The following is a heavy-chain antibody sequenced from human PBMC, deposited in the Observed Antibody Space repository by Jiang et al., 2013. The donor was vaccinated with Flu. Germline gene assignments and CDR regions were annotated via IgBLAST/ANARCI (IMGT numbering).Heavy chain of an antibody. D-gene: IGHD6-19*01. CDR3: AREWGQAGQWLVTYYYYYYGMDV. CDR1: GYTFTSYG. V-gene: IGHV1-18*01. Sequence: SGAEVKKPGASVKVSCKASGYTFTSYGISWVRQAPGQGLEWMGWISAYNGNTNYAQKLQGRVTMTTDTSTSTAYMELRSLRSDDTAVYYCAREWGQAGQWLVTYYYYYYGMDVWGQGTTVTVSS. CDR2: ISAYNGNT. J-gene: IGHJ6*02.